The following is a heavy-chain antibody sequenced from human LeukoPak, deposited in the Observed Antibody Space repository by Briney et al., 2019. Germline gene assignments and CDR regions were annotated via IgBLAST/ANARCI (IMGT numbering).Heavy chain of an antibody. Sequence: GGSLRLSCAASGFTFSSYAMSWVRQAPGKGLEWVSAISGSGGSTYYADSVKGRFTISRDNSKNTLYLQMNSLRAEDTAAYYCAKLRDYDFWTGYHRYLDYWGQGTLVTVSS. CDR2: ISGSGGST. J-gene: IGHJ4*02. CDR3: AKLRDYDFWTGYHRYLDY. D-gene: IGHD3-3*01. V-gene: IGHV3-23*01. CDR1: GFTFSSYA.